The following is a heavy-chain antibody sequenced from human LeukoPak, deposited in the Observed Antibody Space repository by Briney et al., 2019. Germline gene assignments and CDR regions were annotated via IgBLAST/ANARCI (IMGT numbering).Heavy chain of an antibody. Sequence: ASVHVSCKVSGYTLTELSMHWVRQAPGKGLEWMGGFDPEDGETIYAQKFQGRVTMTEDTSTDTAYMELSSLRSEDTAVYYCATSGLAAAAPLYYYDYGIELWRQGTTDTVSS. V-gene: IGHV1-24*01. CDR2: FDPEDGET. CDR1: GYTLTELS. D-gene: IGHD6-13*01. J-gene: IGHJ6*02. CDR3: ATSGLAAAAPLYYYDYGIEL.